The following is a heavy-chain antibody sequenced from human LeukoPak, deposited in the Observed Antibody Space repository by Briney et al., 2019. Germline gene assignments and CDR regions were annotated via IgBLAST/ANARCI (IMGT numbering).Heavy chain of an antibody. V-gene: IGHV3-11*04. CDR2: ISSSGSTT. CDR1: GFTFSDYY. Sequence: PGGSLRLSCAASGFTFSDYYMSWIRQAPGKGLEWVSYISSSGSTTYYADSVKGRFTISRDNAKNSLYLQMNSLRAEDTAVYYCAHMGSSSWYFYYYYYMDVWGKGTTVTVSS. D-gene: IGHD6-13*01. J-gene: IGHJ6*03. CDR3: AHMGSSSWYFYYYYYMDV.